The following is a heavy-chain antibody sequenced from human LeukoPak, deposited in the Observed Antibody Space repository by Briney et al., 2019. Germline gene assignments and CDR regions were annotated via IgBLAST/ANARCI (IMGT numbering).Heavy chain of an antibody. Sequence: ETLSLTCTVSGGSISSYYWSWIRQPPGKGLEWISGINWNGGNTDYADSVKGRFTISRDNAKNSLYLQMNSLRAEDTAVYYCARDGDFWSGYTSGYYYMDVWGKGTTVTVSS. J-gene: IGHJ6*03. V-gene: IGHV3-20*04. CDR2: INWNGGNT. CDR1: GGSISSYY. CDR3: ARDGDFWSGYTSGYYYMDV. D-gene: IGHD3-3*01.